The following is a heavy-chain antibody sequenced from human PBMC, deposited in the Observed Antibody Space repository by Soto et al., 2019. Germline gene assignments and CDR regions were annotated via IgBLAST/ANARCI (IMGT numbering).Heavy chain of an antibody. CDR3: TRHTCSSTSCFDY. J-gene: IGHJ4*02. Sequence: GGSLRLSCAASGFTFDDYTMHWVRQASGKGLEWVGRIRSKANSYATAYAASVKGRFTISRDDSKNTAYLQMNSLKTEDTAVYYCTRHTCSSTSCFDYWGQGTLVTVSS. D-gene: IGHD2-2*01. CDR2: IRSKANSYAT. V-gene: IGHV3-73*01. CDR1: GFTFDDYT.